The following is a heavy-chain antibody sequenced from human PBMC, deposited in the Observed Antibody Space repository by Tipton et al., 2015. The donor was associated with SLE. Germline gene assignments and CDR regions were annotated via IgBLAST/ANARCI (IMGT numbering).Heavy chain of an antibody. CDR1: GGSISSYY. Sequence: TLSLTCTVSGGSISSYYWSWIRQPPGKGLEWIGSIYYSGSTYYNPSLKSRVTISVDTSKNQFSLKLSSVTAADTAVYYCARHGGSMGGSFGYWGQGTLVTVSS. CDR3: ARHGGSMGGSFGY. CDR2: IYYSGST. J-gene: IGHJ4*02. V-gene: IGHV4-39*07. D-gene: IGHD1-26*01.